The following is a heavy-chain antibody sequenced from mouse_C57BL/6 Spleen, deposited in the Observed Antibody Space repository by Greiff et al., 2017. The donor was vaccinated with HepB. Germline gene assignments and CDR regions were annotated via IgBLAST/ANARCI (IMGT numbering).Heavy chain of an antibody. D-gene: IGHD2-4*01. CDR2: IDPSDSYT. V-gene: IGHV1-69*01. Sequence: QVQLKQPGAELVMPGASVKLSCKASGYTFTSYWMHWVKQRPGQGLEWIGEIDPSDSYTNYNQKFKGKSTLTVDKSSSTAYMQLSSLTSEDSAVYYCARPIYYDYASYYFDYWGQGTTLTVSS. J-gene: IGHJ2*01. CDR1: GYTFTSYW. CDR3: ARPIYYDYASYYFDY.